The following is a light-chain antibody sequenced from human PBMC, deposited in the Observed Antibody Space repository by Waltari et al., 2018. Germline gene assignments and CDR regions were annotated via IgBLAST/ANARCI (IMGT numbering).Light chain of an antibody. CDR1: QSVLYRSDNKNY. CDR2: WAS. Sequence: DIVMTQSPDSLAVSLGERATINCKSSQSVLYRSDNKNYLGWYQQKPGLPPKLPIYWASTRESGVPDRFSGSGSGTDFTLTISSLQAEDVAVYYCQQYYSSPVTFGQGTRLEIK. CDR3: QQYYSSPVT. J-gene: IGKJ5*01. V-gene: IGKV4-1*01.